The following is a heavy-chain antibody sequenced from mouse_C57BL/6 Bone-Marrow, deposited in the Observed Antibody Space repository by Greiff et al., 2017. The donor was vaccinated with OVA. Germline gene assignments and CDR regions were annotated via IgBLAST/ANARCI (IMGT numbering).Heavy chain of an antibody. CDR1: GYTFTSYW. V-gene: IGHV1-50*01. Sequence: QVQLQQPGAELVKPGASAKLSCKASGYTFTSYWMQWVKQRPGQGLEWIGEIDPSDSYTNYNQKFKGKATLTVDTSSSTAYMQLSSLTSEDSAVYYCASAVFAYWGQGTLVTVSA. CDR2: IDPSDSYT. CDR3: ASAVFAY. J-gene: IGHJ3*01.